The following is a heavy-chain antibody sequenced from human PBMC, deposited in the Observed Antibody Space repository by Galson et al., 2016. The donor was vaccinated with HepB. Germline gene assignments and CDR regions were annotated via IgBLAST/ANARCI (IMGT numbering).Heavy chain of an antibody. CDR2: VIPFSGRS. CDR1: GGALSSFA. V-gene: IGHV1-69*13. J-gene: IGHJ5*02. Sequence: SVKVSCKASGGALSSFAVSWVRLAPGHGLEWMGGVIPFSGRSTYAQKFQARVTITADESTNTAYMELSSLRSEDTAVYFCARDREIAARPGGWFDPWGQGTLVTVSS. CDR3: ARDREIAARPGGWFDP. D-gene: IGHD6-6*01.